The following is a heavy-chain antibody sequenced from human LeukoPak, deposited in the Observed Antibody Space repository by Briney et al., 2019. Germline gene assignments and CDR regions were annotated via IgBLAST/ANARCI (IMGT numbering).Heavy chain of an antibody. J-gene: IGHJ3*02. Sequence: GGSLRLSCAASGFTFSDYYMSWIRQAPGKGLEWVSYISSSGSTIYYADSVKGRFTISRDNAKNSLYPQMNSLRAEDTAVYYCARDPMTYAFDIWGQGTMVTVSS. V-gene: IGHV3-11*01. CDR1: GFTFSDYY. CDR3: ARDPMTYAFDI. CDR2: ISSSGSTI.